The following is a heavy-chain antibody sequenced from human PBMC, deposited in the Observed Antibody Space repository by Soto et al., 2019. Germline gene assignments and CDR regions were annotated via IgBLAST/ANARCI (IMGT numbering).Heavy chain of an antibody. CDR1: GYTFTSYG. CDR2: ISAYNGNT. CDR3: ARYRFYYDFWSGYWYYFDY. J-gene: IGHJ4*02. D-gene: IGHD3-3*01. Sequence: ASVKVSCKASGYTFTSYGISWVRQAPGQGLEWMGWISAYNGNTNYAQKLQGRVTMTTDTSTSTAYMELRSLRSDDTAVYYCARYRFYYDFWSGYWYYFDYWGQGTLVTVYS. V-gene: IGHV1-18*04.